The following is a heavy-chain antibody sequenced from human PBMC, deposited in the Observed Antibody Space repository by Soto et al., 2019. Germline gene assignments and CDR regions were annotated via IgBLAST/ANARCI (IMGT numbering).Heavy chain of an antibody. J-gene: IGHJ5*02. CDR3: ARETSAAGTGWFDP. CDR2: MNPNSGNT. V-gene: IGHV1-8*01. CDR1: GYTFTSYE. D-gene: IGHD6-13*01. Sequence: QVQLVQSGAEVKKPGASVKVSCKASGYTFTSYEINWVRQATGQGLEWMGWMNPNSGNTGYAQKFPGRVTTTRNTSISTAYMDLSSLRSEDTAVYYCARETSAAGTGWFDPWGQGTLVTVSS.